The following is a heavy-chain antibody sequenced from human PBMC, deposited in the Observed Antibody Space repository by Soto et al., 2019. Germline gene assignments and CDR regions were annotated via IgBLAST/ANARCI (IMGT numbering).Heavy chain of an antibody. CDR3: ARIPYNWNYYWFDP. CDR2: IFSNDEK. Sequence: QVTLKESGPVLVKPTETLTLTCTVSGFSLSNARMGVSWIRQSPGKALEWLAHIFSNDEKSYSTSLKSRLTISKDTSKSQVVLTMTNMDPVDTATYYCARIPYNWNYYWFDPWGQGTLVTVSS. CDR1: GFSLSNARMG. V-gene: IGHV2-26*01. J-gene: IGHJ5*02. D-gene: IGHD1-7*01.